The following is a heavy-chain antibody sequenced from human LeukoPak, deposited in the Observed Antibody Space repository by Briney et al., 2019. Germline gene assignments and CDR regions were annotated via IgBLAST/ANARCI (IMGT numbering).Heavy chain of an antibody. CDR1: GFTFSSYW. CDR3: ARPGGYGVQPLDY. V-gene: IGHV3-7*01. CDR2: IKQDGSEK. J-gene: IGHJ4*02. D-gene: IGHD5-12*01. Sequence: GGSLRLSCAASGFTFSSYWMSWVRQAPGKGLEWVANIKQDGSEKYYVDSVKGRFTISRDNAKNSLYLQMNSLRAEDTAVYYCARPGGYGVQPLDYWGQGTLVTVAS.